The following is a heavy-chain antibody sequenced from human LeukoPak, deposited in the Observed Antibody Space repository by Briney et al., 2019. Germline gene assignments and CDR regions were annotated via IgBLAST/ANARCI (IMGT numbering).Heavy chain of an antibody. D-gene: IGHD3-10*01. J-gene: IGHJ4*02. CDR1: GFTFSSYE. V-gene: IGHV3-48*03. Sequence: GGSLRLSCAASGFTFSSYEMNWVRQAPGKGLEWVSYISSSGSTIYYADSVKGRFTISRDNAKNSLYLQMNSLRAEDTAVYYCARYDGSGSYPFDYWGQGTLVTVSS. CDR2: ISSSGSTI. CDR3: ARYDGSGSYPFDY.